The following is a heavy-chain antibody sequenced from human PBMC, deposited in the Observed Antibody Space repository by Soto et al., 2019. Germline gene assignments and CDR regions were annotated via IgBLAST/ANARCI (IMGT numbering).Heavy chain of an antibody. D-gene: IGHD1-7*01. J-gene: IGHJ4*02. V-gene: IGHV4-4*02. CDR3: ASRDPGTSVDY. Sequence: SSETLSLTCAVSGGSYTSNNWWTWVRQPPGQGLEWIGEIYRTGSTNYNPSLKSRVTISLDKSENQFSLKVTSLTAADTAVYYCASRDPGTSVDYWGQGTLVTVSS. CDR1: GGSYTSNNW. CDR2: IYRTGST.